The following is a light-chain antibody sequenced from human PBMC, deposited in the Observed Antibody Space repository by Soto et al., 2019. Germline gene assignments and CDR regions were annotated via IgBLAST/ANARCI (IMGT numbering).Light chain of an antibody. J-gene: IGKJ5*01. V-gene: IGKV3-20*01. CDR3: QQYGSSPPIT. Sequence: VLTQSPATLSLSPGERATLSCRASQSVSSYLAWYQQKPGQAPRLLIYDASNRATGIPARFSGSGSGTDFTLTISRLEPEDFAVYYCQQYGSSPPITFGQGTRLAIK. CDR1: QSVSSY. CDR2: DAS.